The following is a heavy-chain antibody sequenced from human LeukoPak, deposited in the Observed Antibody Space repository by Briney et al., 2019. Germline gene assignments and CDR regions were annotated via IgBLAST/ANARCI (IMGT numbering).Heavy chain of an antibody. CDR3: ARHAEYNSGWHFYLDH. Sequence: PSETLSLTCTVSGVSTTNGIYYWAWIRQSPGKGLEWIGSVHNVGSTYYNLSLRSRVTMSIDTSKNQFSLRLNSATAADTAVYYCARHAEYNSGWHFYLDHWGQGILVTASS. J-gene: IGHJ4*02. V-gene: IGHV4-39*01. CDR1: GVSTTNGIYY. D-gene: IGHD6-19*01. CDR2: VHNVGST.